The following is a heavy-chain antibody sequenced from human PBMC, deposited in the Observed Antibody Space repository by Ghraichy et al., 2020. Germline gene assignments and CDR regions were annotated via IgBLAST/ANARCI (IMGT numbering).Heavy chain of an antibody. D-gene: IGHD3-22*01. Sequence: ASVKVSCKVSGYTLTELSMHWVRQAPGKGLEWMGGFDPEDGETIYAQKFQGRVTMTEDTSTDTAYMELSSLRSEDTAVYYCATSTMIAPEPLLVFDYWGQGTLVTVSS. CDR2: FDPEDGET. CDR3: ATSTMIAPEPLLVFDY. J-gene: IGHJ4*02. CDR1: GYTLTELS. V-gene: IGHV1-24*01.